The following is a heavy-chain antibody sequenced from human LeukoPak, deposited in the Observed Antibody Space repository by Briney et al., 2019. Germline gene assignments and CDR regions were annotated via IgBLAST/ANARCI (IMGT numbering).Heavy chain of an antibody. Sequence: GGSLRLSCAASGFTFSSYGMHWVRQAPGKGLEWVAVISFDGSIKAYADSVKGQFTISRDNSKNTLYLQMNSLRPEDTAVYYCARDLVAGTPDYFDYWSQGTLVTVSS. CDR1: GFTFSSYG. D-gene: IGHD6-19*01. J-gene: IGHJ4*02. CDR3: ARDLVAGTPDYFDY. V-gene: IGHV3-30*19. CDR2: ISFDGSIK.